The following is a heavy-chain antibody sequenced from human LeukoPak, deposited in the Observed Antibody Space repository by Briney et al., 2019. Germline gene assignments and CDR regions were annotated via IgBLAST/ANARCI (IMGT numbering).Heavy chain of an antibody. CDR2: MNPNSGNT. J-gene: IGHJ5*02. D-gene: IGHD3-22*01. CDR1: GGTFSSYA. CDR3: ARAIEVVNLDP. V-gene: IGHV1-8*03. Sequence: ASVKVSCKASGGTFSSYAISWVRQATGQGLEWMGWMNPNSGNTGYAQKFQGRVTITRNTSISTAYMELSSLRSEDTAVYYCARAIEVVNLDPWGQGTLVTVSS.